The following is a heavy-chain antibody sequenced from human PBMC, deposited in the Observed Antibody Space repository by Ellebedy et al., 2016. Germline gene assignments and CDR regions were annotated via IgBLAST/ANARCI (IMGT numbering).Heavy chain of an antibody. Sequence: GSLRLSCAVYGGSFSGYYWSWIRQPPGKGLEWIGEINHSGSTNYNPSLKSRVTISVDTSKNQFSLKLSSVTAADTAVYYCARNTDTAMVYFQHWGQGTLVTVSS. CDR1: GGSFSGYY. J-gene: IGHJ1*01. D-gene: IGHD5-18*01. V-gene: IGHV4-34*01. CDR2: INHSGST. CDR3: ARNTDTAMVYFQH.